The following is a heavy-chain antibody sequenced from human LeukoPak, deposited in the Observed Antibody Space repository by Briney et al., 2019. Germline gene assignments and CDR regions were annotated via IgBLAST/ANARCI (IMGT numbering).Heavy chain of an antibody. V-gene: IGHV4-59*01. D-gene: IGHD1-7*01. Sequence: SETLSLTCTVSGGSISSYYWNWIRQPPGKGLEWIGYIYYSGSSYCNPSLESRVTISIDTSKNQFSLKLRSVTAADTAVYYCASPLRYNWNFDAFDIWGQGTMVTVSS. J-gene: IGHJ3*02. CDR1: GGSISSYY. CDR3: ASPLRYNWNFDAFDI. CDR2: IYYSGSS.